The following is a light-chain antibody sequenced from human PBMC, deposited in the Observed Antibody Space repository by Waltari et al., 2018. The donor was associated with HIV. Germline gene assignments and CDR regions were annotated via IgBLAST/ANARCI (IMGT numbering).Light chain of an antibody. CDR1: TSNIGHNF. CDR2: AKN. CDR3: ATWDSGLNDVV. V-gene: IGLV1-51*01. Sequence: QSVLTQPPSVSATPGQKVTISCSGRTSNIGHNFVSWYQHIPGTAPKLLIYAKNERPSGIPDRFSASKSGTSATLGITGLQTGDEADYYCATWDSGLNDVVFGGGTKVTAL. J-gene: IGLJ2*01.